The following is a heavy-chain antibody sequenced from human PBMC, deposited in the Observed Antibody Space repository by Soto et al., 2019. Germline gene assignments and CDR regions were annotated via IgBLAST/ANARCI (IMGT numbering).Heavy chain of an antibody. D-gene: IGHD6-13*01. CDR3: ARRQKMSSSSRYDYYYYGMDV. CDR2: IIPIFGTA. V-gene: IGHV1-69*01. J-gene: IGHJ6*02. Sequence: QVQLVQSGAEVKKPGSSVKVSCKASGGTFSSYAISWVRQAPGQGLEWMGGIIPIFGTANYAQKVQGRVTITADESTGTAYMELSSLRSEDTAVYYCARRQKMSSSSRYDYYYYGMDVWGQGTTVTVSS. CDR1: GGTFSSYA.